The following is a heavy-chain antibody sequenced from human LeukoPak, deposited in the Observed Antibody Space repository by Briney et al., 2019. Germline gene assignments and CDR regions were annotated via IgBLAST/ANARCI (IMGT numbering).Heavy chain of an antibody. J-gene: IGHJ4*02. V-gene: IGHV3-74*01. D-gene: IGHD1-26*01. Sequence: QPGGSLRLSCAASGFTFSSYWMHWGRQAPGKGLVLVSHNKTDGSITNYAESVKGRFTVSRDNAKNTVYLQMNSLRAEDTAVYYCARDLYRYSGSYHILAFWGQGTLVTVSS. CDR2: NKTDGSIT. CDR3: ARDLYRYSGSYHILAF. CDR1: GFTFSSYW.